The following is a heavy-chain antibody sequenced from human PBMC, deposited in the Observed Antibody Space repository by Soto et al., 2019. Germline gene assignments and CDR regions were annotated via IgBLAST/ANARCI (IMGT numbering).Heavy chain of an antibody. CDR2: ISAYNGNT. J-gene: IGHJ5*02. CDR1: GYTFTSYG. Sequence: ASVKVSCKASGYTFTSYGISWVRQAPGQGLEWMGWISAYNGNTNYAQRLQGRVTMTTDTSTSTAYMELRSLRSDDTAVYYCARGWGEYCSSTSCYGWFDPWGQGTLVTVSS. CDR3: ARGWGEYCSSTSCYGWFDP. V-gene: IGHV1-18*01. D-gene: IGHD2-2*01.